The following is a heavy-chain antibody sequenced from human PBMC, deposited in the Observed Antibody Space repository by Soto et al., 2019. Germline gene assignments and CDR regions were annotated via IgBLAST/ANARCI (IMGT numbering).Heavy chain of an antibody. CDR2: ISYSGNT. CDR3: ARVRGGDCLN. D-gene: IGHD2-21*02. Sequence: QVQLQESGPGLVKPSQTLSLTCTVSGGSISSGGYYWSWIRQHPGKGLEWIGYISYSGNTYYNPSLKSRLTISGDTSKNQFSLKLSSVTAADTAVYYCARVRGGDCLNWGQGTLVTVSS. CDR1: GGSISSGGYY. V-gene: IGHV4-31*03. J-gene: IGHJ4*02.